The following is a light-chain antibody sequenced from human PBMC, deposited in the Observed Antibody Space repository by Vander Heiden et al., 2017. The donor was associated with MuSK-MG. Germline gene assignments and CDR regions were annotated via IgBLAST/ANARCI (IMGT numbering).Light chain of an antibody. V-gene: IGLV3-1*01. CDR1: TLGDEY. CDR2: RDY. J-gene: IGLJ2*01. Sequence: ELTQPPSVSVSPGQTVSITCSGDTLGDEYASWYQQKSAQSPLLALYRDYNRAAGIPERFSGSNPGNTATLTISGTQAIDEADYYCQAWDNSSVVFGGGTKLTVL. CDR3: QAWDNSSVV.